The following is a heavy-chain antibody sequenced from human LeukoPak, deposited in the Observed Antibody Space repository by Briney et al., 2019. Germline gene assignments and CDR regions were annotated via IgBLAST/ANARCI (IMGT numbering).Heavy chain of an antibody. Sequence: ASVKVSCKASGYTFTGYYMHWVRQAPGQGLEWMGWIAPNSGGTNYAQKFQGRVTMTRDTSISTAYMELSRLRSDDTAVYYCARDYSIPRGFDPWGQGTLVTVSS. CDR2: IAPNSGGT. D-gene: IGHD4-11*01. V-gene: IGHV1-2*02. CDR3: ARDYSIPRGFDP. CDR1: GYTFTGYY. J-gene: IGHJ5*02.